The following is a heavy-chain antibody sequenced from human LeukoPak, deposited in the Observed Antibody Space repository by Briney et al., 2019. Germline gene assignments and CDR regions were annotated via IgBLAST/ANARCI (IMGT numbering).Heavy chain of an antibody. D-gene: IGHD3-10*01. CDR2: IYYSGSN. CDR1: GGSISSYY. CDR3: ARDLTIGYYGSGSLDY. J-gene: IGHJ4*02. Sequence: SETLSLTCTVSGGSISSYYWSWIRQPPGRGLEWIGYIYYSGSNNYNPSLKSRVTISVDTSKNQFSLKLSSVTAADTAVYYCARDLTIGYYGSGSLDYWGQGTLVTVSS. V-gene: IGHV4-59*01.